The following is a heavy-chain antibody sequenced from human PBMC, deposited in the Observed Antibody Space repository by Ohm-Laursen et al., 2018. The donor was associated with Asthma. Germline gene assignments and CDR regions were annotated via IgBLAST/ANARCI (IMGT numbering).Heavy chain of an antibody. J-gene: IGHJ1*01. CDR3: ARPTREPRH. Sequence: SLRLSCAASGSKFSDYYMSWIRQAPGKGLEYVSHISSDSIHTEYADSVKGRFTISRDNAKNLLYLQMNSLRADDTAVYYCARPTREPRHWGQGTPVTVSS. V-gene: IGHV3-11*06. D-gene: IGHD1-26*01. CDR1: GSKFSDYY. CDR2: ISSDSIHT.